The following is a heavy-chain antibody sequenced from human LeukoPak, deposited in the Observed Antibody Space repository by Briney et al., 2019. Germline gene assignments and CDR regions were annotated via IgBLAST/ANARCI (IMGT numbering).Heavy chain of an antibody. CDR1: GFTFSSYW. V-gene: IGHV3-7*01. J-gene: IGHJ4*02. Sequence: GGSLRLSCAASGFTFSSYWMSWVRQAPGKGLEWVANIKQDGSEKYYVDSVKGRFTISRDNAKNSPYLQMNSLRAEDTAVYYCAREQMDGDYFYSVDYWGQGTLVTVSS. CDR2: IKQDGSEK. D-gene: IGHD4-17*01. CDR3: AREQMDGDYFYSVDY.